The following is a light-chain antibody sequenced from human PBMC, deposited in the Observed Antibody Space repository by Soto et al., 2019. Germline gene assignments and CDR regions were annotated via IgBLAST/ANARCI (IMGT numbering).Light chain of an antibody. CDR3: QQYNNWWT. CDR2: GAS. J-gene: IGKJ1*01. Sequence: EIVLTQSPGTLSLSPGERATLSCRASQSVSSSYLAWYQQKPGQAPRLLIYGASSRATGIPDRFSGSGSGTEFTLTISSLQSEDFAVYYCQQYNNWWTFGQGTKAAIK. V-gene: IGKV3-20*01. CDR1: QSVSSSY.